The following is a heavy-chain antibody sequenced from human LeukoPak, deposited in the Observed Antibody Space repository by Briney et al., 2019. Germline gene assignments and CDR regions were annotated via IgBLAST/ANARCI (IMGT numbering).Heavy chain of an antibody. J-gene: IGHJ4*02. CDR1: GYSFTSYW. Sequence: GESLKISCKGSGYSFTSYWIGWVRQMPGKGLEWMGIIYPGDSDTRYSPSFQGQVTISADKSISTAYLQWSSLKASDTAMYYCVRQNGYNFGQNPPYYWGQGTLVTVSS. D-gene: IGHD5-24*01. CDR2: IYPGDSDT. V-gene: IGHV5-51*01. CDR3: VRQNGYNFGQNPPYY.